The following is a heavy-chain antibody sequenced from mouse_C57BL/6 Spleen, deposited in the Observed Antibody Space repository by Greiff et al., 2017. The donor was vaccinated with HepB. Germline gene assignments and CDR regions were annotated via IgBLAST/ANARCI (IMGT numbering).Heavy chain of an antibody. CDR2: ISSGGSYT. J-gene: IGHJ4*01. CDR1: GFTFSSYG. Sequence: EVQLVESGGDLVKPGGSLKLSCAASGFTFSSYGMSWVRQTPDKRLEWVATISSGGSYTYYPDSVKGRFTISRDNAKNTLYLQMSSLKSEDTAMYYCARHGYDGYYYAMDYWGQGTSVTVSS. V-gene: IGHV5-6*01. D-gene: IGHD2-2*01. CDR3: ARHGYDGYYYAMDY.